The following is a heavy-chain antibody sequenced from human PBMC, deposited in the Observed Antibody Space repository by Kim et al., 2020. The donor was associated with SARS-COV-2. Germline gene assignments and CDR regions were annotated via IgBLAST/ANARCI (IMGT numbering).Heavy chain of an antibody. D-gene: IGHD1-26*01. V-gene: IGHV4-38-2*02. Sequence: SESLSLTCTVSGYSISSGYYWGWIRQPPGKGLEWIGSIYHSGSTYYNPSLKSRVTISVDTSKNQFSLKLSSVTAADTAVYYCARVRSGSYYHFDYWGQGT. CDR3: ARVRSGSYYHFDY. CDR1: GYSISSGYY. J-gene: IGHJ4*02. CDR2: IYHSGST.